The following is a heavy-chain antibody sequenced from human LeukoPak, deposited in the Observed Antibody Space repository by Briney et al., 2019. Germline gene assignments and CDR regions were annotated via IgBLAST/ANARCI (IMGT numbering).Heavy chain of an antibody. CDR1: SDSISTYY. CDR3: ARGIRGAADY. D-gene: IGHD3-16*01. J-gene: IGHJ4*02. Sequence: SETLSLTCTVASDSISTYYWSWIRQPPGKGLEWIGYIHNSGSTSYNPSLKSRLAMSLDTSKNQFSLNLNSVTAADTAVHYCARGIRGAADYWGQGTQVTVSS. V-gene: IGHV4-59*01. CDR2: IHNSGST.